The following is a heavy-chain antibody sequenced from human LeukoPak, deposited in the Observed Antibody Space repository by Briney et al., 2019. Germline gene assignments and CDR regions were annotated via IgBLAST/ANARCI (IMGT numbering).Heavy chain of an antibody. CDR3: ARGFFKDYYDTSGYDGDAFDI. Sequence: SETLSLICAVYGGSFSGYYWSWIRQPPGKGLEWIGEINHSGSTNYNPSLKSRVTISVDTSKNQFSLKLSSVTAADTAVYYCARGFFKDYYDTSGYDGDAFDIWGQGTMVTVSS. CDR1: GGSFSGYY. V-gene: IGHV4-34*01. J-gene: IGHJ3*02. CDR2: INHSGST. D-gene: IGHD3-22*01.